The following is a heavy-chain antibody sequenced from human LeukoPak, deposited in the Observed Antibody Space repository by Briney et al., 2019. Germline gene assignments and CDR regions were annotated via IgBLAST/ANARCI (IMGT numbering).Heavy chain of an antibody. J-gene: IGHJ4*02. D-gene: IGHD3-22*01. CDR2: ISSSGSTI. V-gene: IGHV3-48*03. CDR3: ATAHYDSSGYYYDY. Sequence: GGSLRLSCAASGFTFSSYEMNWVRQAPGKGLEWVSYISSSGSTIYYADSVKGRFTISRDKAKNSLYLQMNSLRAEDTAVYYCATAHYDSSGYYYDYWGQGTLVTVSS. CDR1: GFTFSSYE.